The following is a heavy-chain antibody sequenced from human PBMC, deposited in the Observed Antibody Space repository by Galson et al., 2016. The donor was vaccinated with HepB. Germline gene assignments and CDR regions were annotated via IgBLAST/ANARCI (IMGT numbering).Heavy chain of an antibody. J-gene: IGHJ4*02. CDR2: IYYSGRT. CDR3: ARRPISDGVESEVILVFYYFDY. D-gene: IGHD2/OR15-2a*01. CDR1: GGSISSGNYY. V-gene: IGHV4-39*01. Sequence: SETLSLTCTVSGGSISSGNYYWGWIRQPPGKGLEWIGSIYYSGRTYYNPSLKSRVTISVDTSKNLFSLNLSSVTAADTAVYYCARRPISDGVESEVILVFYYFDYWGQGTLVTVSS.